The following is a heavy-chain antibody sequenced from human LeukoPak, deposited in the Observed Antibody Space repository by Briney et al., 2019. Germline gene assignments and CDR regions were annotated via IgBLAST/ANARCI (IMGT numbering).Heavy chain of an antibody. V-gene: IGHV3-30*18. J-gene: IGHJ6*03. CDR2: ISYDGSNK. Sequence: GGSLRLSCAASGFTFSSYGMHWVRQAPGKGLEWVAVISYDGSNKYYADSVKGRFTISRDNSKSTLYLQMNSLRAEDTAVYYCAKDPGEAVAGYYMDVWGKGTTVTISS. CDR1: GFTFSSYG. CDR3: AKDPGEAVAGYYMDV. D-gene: IGHD6-13*01.